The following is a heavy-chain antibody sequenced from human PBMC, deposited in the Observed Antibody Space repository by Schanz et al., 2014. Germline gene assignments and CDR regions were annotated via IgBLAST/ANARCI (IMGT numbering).Heavy chain of an antibody. CDR1: AFSFIIYA. D-gene: IGHD1-1*01. J-gene: IGHJ4*02. V-gene: IGHV3-23*01. CDR2: ISSGGGST. CDR3: TKIERNED. Sequence: VHLLESGGGLVEPGGSLRLSCAAPAFSFIIYAMCLVRQEPGKGLEWVSSISSGGGSTYYADSVKGRFTISRDNSKNTLKLQMNSLRAEDTAVYFCTKIERNEDWGQGTLVTVSS.